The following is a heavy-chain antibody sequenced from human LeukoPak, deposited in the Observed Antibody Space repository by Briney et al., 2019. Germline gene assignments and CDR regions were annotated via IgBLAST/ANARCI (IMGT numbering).Heavy chain of an antibody. CDR2: ISSSSSTI. V-gene: IGHV3-48*01. Sequence: PGGSLRLSCAASGFTFSSYSMNWVRQAPGKGLEWVSYISSSSSTIYYADSVKGRLTISRDNAKNSLYLQMNSLRAEDTAVYYCAREAGYFDWLLSSQFDAFDIWGQGTMVTVSS. CDR3: AREAGYFDWLLSSQFDAFDI. CDR1: GFTFSSYS. D-gene: IGHD3-9*01. J-gene: IGHJ3*02.